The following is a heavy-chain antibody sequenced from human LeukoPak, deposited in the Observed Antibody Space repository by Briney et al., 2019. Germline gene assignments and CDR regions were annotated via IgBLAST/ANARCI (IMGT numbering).Heavy chain of an antibody. CDR3: AAVVGWAFDI. CDR1: GFTFSDYY. CDR2: ISSAGSTM. J-gene: IGHJ3*02. Sequence: GGSLRLSCAASGFTFSDYYMSWIRQAPGKGLEWVPYISSAGSTMYYADSVKGRFTISRDNAKNSLSLQVYSLRAEDTAVYYCAAVVGWAFDIWGQGTMVTVSS. V-gene: IGHV3-11*01. D-gene: IGHD6-19*01.